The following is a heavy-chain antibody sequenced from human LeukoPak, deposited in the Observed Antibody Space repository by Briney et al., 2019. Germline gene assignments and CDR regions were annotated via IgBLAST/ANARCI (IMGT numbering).Heavy chain of an antibody. CDR1: GGSFSGYY. Sequence: SETLSLTCAVYGGSFSGYYWSWIRQPPGKGLEWIGSIYHSGSTYYHPSLTSRVTISVDTYKNQFSLKLSSVTAADTAVYYCARVGYGDFYWGQGTLVTVSS. CDR3: ARVGYGDFY. V-gene: IGHV4-34*01. D-gene: IGHD4-17*01. J-gene: IGHJ4*02. CDR2: IYHSGST.